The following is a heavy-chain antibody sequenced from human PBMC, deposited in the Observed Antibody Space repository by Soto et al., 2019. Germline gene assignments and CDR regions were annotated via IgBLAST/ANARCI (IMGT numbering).Heavy chain of an antibody. V-gene: IGHV4-34*02. Sequence: QVQLQQWGAGLLKPSETLSLTCAVYGGSFSGYNWSWIRQPPGKGLEWIGEINHRGSTKYNPSLKSRVILSVDTPKNQFSLKVNSVTAADTAVYYCARVRISMSLDWWAQGTLVTVSS. CDR2: INHRGST. CDR3: ARVRISMSLDW. CDR1: GGSFSGYN. J-gene: IGHJ4*02. D-gene: IGHD3-3*02.